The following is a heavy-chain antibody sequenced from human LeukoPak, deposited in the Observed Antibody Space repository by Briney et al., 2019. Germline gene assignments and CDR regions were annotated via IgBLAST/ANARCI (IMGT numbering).Heavy chain of an antibody. CDR3: AKDQSGSYRPSAYYFDY. CDR2: IRYDGSNK. CDR1: GFTFSSYG. D-gene: IGHD1-26*01. V-gene: IGHV3-30*02. Sequence: GGSLRLSCAASGFTFSSYGMHWVRQAPGKGLEWVAFIRYDGSNKYYADSVKGRFTISRDNSKNTLYLQMNSLRAEGTAVYYCAKDQSGSYRPSAYYFDYWGQGTLVTVSS. J-gene: IGHJ4*02.